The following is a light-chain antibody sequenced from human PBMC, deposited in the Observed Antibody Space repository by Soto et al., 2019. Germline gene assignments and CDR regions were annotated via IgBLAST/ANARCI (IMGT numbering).Light chain of an antibody. Sequence: QSVLAQPVSASVTPGQRVSISCSCVYSIIGANAEHWYQQLPGAAHKLLIYSTDQRPSGVPDRSSGAKSGTTASRAISALQSEDAAHYYCATWDDNRSGPVFGGGTKLTVL. CDR3: ATWDDNRSGPV. J-gene: IGLJ2*01. CDR1: YSIIGANA. V-gene: IGLV1-44*01. CDR2: STD.